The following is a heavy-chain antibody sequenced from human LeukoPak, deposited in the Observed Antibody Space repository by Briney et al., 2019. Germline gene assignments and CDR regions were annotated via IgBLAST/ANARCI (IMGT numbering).Heavy chain of an antibody. D-gene: IGHD2-2*01. CDR3: ATRPAAHIGPLDY. V-gene: IGHV3-23*01. Sequence: GGSLRLSCAAAGFTFSSYAMSWVRQGAGKGREWGSYISGSGGSTYYAHSVKGRFPISTDNSTNTLYLQMNSLRAHETAVYYCATRPAAHIGPLDYWGRGTLVTVSS. J-gene: IGHJ4*02. CDR1: GFTFSSYA. CDR2: ISGSGGST.